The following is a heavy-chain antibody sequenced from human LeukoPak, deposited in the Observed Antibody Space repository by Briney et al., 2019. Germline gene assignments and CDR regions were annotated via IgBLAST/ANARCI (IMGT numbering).Heavy chain of an antibody. Sequence: GESLKISCKGSGYSFTSYWIGWVRQMPGKGLEWMGIIYPGDSDTRYSPSFQGQVTISADKSISTAYLQWSSLKASDTAMYYCARRSDCGRDCYHNWFDPWGQGTLVIVSS. J-gene: IGHJ5*02. CDR1: GYSFTSYW. V-gene: IGHV5-51*01. CDR2: IYPGDSDT. D-gene: IGHD2-21*01. CDR3: ARRSDCGRDCYHNWFDP.